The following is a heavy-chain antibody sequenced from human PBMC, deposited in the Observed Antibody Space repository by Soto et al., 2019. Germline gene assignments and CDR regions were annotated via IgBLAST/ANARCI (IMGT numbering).Heavy chain of an antibody. V-gene: IGHV4-39*01. CDR2: IYYTGST. D-gene: IGHD2-21*01. Sequence: QLQLQESGPGLVKPSETLSLTCTVSGGSISTSSYFWGWIRQPPGKGLEWIGTIYYTGSTFYNPSLKSRLTISVDTSKNQCSLKLSSVTAADTAVYYCASLLPVVPPDYWGQGTLVTVSS. J-gene: IGHJ4*02. CDR3: ASLLPVVPPDY. CDR1: GGSISTSSYF.